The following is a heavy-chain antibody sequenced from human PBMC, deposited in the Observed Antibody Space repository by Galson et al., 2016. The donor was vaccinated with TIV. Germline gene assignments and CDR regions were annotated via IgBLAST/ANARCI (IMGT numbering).Heavy chain of an antibody. D-gene: IGHD4-17*01. J-gene: IGHJ4*02. Sequence: SVKVSCKASGYTFSDYYMHWVRQAPGQGLEWMGWISPNSGDTNYPQKFQGRVTMTRDTSITTAYMELTTLTSDDTAVYYCARFVYGDYVDYWGQGTLVTVSS. CDR2: ISPNSGDT. CDR3: ARFVYGDYVDY. CDR1: GYTFSDYY. V-gene: IGHV1-2*02.